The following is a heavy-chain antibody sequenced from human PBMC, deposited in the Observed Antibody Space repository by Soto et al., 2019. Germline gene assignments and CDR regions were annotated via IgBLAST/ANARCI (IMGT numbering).Heavy chain of an antibody. CDR1: GGTFSSYA. V-gene: IGHV1-69*13. Sequence: SVKVSCKASGGTFSSYAISWVRQAPGQGLEWMGGIIPIFGTANSAQKFQGRVTITADESTSTAYMELSSLRSEDTAVYYCARDITPVPAGGDYYYYYGMDVWGQGTTVTVSS. J-gene: IGHJ6*02. D-gene: IGHD2-2*01. CDR3: ARDITPVPAGGDYYYYYGMDV. CDR2: IIPIFGTA.